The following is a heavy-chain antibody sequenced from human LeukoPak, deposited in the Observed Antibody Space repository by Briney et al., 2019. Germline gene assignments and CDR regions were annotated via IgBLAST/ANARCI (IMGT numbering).Heavy chain of an antibody. Sequence: GASVKVSCKASGYTFTGYYIHWVRQAPGQGLEWMGWINPYSGATSYVQKFQGRVTMTSDSSISTAYMELNSLRSDDSSVYYCARDGPCSSSSCQNFDYWGQGTLVTVSS. J-gene: IGHJ4*02. V-gene: IGHV1-2*02. CDR3: ARDGPCSSSSCQNFDY. CDR2: INPYSGAT. CDR1: GYTFTGYY. D-gene: IGHD2-2*01.